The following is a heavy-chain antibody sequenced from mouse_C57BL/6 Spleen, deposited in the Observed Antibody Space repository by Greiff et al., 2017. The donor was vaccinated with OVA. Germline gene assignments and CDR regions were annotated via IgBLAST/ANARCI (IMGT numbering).Heavy chain of an antibody. CDR2: IHPNSGST. D-gene: IGHD1-1*01. V-gene: IGHV1-64*01. CDR3: ARGDYYGSSYVGYFDV. Sequence: QVQLQQPGAELVKPGASVKLSCKASGYTFTSYWMHWVKQRPGQGLEWIGMIHPNSGSTNYNEKFKSKATLTVDKSSSTAYMQLSSLTSEDSAVYYCARGDYYGSSYVGYFDVWGTGTTVTVSS. CDR1: GYTFTSYW. J-gene: IGHJ1*03.